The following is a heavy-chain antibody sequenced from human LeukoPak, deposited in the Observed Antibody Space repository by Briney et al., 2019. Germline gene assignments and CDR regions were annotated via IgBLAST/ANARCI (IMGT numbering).Heavy chain of an antibody. CDR2: ISSSSSYI. D-gene: IGHD5-12*01. CDR1: GFTVSLYY. CDR3: ARGGYSGYHFDY. J-gene: IGHJ4*02. V-gene: IGHV3-21*01. Sequence: GGSLRLSCAASGFTVSLYYMTWVRQAPGKGLEWVSSISSSSSYIYYADSVKGRFTISRDNAKNSLYLQMNSLRAEDTAVYYCARGGYSGYHFDYWGQGTLVTVSS.